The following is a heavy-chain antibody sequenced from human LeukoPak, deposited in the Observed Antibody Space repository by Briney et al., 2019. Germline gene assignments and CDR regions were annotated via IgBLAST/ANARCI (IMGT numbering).Heavy chain of an antibody. CDR2: FDPEDGET. CDR1: GYTLTELS. Sequence: ASVKVSCKVSGYTLTELSMHWVRQAPGKGLEWMGGFDPEDGETIYAQKLQGRVTMTTDTSSTTAYMELRSLRSDDTAMYYCVRDESVFDIWGQGTMVTVSS. V-gene: IGHV1-24*01. J-gene: IGHJ3*02. D-gene: IGHD5/OR15-5a*01. CDR3: VRDESVFDI.